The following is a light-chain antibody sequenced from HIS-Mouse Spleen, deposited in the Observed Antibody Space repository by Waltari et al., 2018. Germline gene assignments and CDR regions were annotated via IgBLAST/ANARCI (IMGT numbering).Light chain of an antibody. CDR2: EVS. CDR3: SLYTSSSTLV. CDR1: SSDVGSYNR. J-gene: IGLJ2*01. V-gene: IGLV2-18*01. Sequence: QSALTQPPSVSGSPGQSVTISCTGTSSDVGSYNRVSWYQQPPGTAPKLMIYEVSNRPSVVPDRFSGSKSGNTASLTISVLQAEDEADYYCSLYTSSSTLVFGGGTKLTVL.